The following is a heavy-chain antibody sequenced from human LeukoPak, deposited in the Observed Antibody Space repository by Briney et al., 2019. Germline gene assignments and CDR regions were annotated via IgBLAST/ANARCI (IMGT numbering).Heavy chain of an antibody. V-gene: IGHV1-8*01. J-gene: IGHJ6*03. Sequence: GASVKVSCKPSGYTLTSYDINWVRQATGQGLEWMGWMNPNSGNTGYAQKFQGRVTMTRNTSISTAYMELSSLRSEDTAVYYCARGGLDSSSWYGGYYYMDVWGKGTTVTISS. CDR2: MNPNSGNT. D-gene: IGHD6-13*01. CDR1: GYTLTSYD. CDR3: ARGGLDSSSWYGGYYYMDV.